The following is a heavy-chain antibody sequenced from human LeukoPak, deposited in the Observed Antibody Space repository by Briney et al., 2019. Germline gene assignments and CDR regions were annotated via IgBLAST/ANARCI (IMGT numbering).Heavy chain of an antibody. CDR2: IIPIFGTA. J-gene: IGHJ6*02. CDR3: AREFIAAAADYYYGMDV. D-gene: IGHD6-13*01. CDR1: GGTFSSYA. V-gene: IGHV1-69*13. Sequence: GASVKVSCKASGGTFSSYAISWVRQAPGQGLEWMGGIIPIFGTANYAQKFQGRVTITADESTSTAYMELSSLRSEDTAVYCCAREFIAAAADYYYGMDVWGQGTTVTVSS.